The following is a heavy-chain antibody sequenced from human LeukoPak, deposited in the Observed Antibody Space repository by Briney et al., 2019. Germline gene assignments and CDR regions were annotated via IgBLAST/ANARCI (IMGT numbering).Heavy chain of an antibody. CDR1: GYTFTGYY. D-gene: IGHD5-12*01. V-gene: IGHV1-2*02. J-gene: IGHJ4*02. CDR3: ARDSTRGYLKY. Sequence: ASVKVSCKASGYTFTGYYMHWVRHAPRQGLELMGWINPNSGGTNYAQKFQGRVTMTRDTSISTAYMELSRLRSDDTAVYYCARDSTRGYLKYWGQGTLVTVPS. CDR2: INPNSGGT.